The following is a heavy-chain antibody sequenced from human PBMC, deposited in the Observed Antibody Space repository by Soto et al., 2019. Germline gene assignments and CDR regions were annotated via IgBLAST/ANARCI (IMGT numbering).Heavy chain of an antibody. D-gene: IGHD6-19*01. CDR3: AKGPLAVGGASSGWSHLDY. J-gene: IGHJ4*02. CDR1: GFTFSSYG. CDR2: ISYDGSNK. Sequence: PGGSLRLFCAASGFTFSSYGRHWVRQAPAKGLEWVAVISYDGSNKYYADSVKGRFTISRDNSKNALYLQMNSLRAEDTAVYYCAKGPLAVGGASSGWSHLDYWGQGTLVIVSS. V-gene: IGHV3-30*18.